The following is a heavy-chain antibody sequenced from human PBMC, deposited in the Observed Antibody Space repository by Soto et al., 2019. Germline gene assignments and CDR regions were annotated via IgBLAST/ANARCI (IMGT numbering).Heavy chain of an antibody. V-gene: IGHV3-11*06. Sequence: QVQLVESGGLLVKPGGSLRLSCAASGFTFGDYYMSWFRRAPGKGLEWLAYIDSGSRCKNYAVSVKGRSTISRDNAQNTLYLELNSLKVEDTATYFCARGLLYGGDPPPSDYWGQGTGVTVSS. D-gene: IGHD4-17*01. CDR3: ARGLLYGGDPPPSDY. J-gene: IGHJ4*02. CDR1: GFTFGDYY. CDR2: IDSGSRCK.